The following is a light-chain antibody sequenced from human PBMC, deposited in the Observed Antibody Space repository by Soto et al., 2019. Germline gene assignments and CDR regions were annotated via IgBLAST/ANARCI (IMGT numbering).Light chain of an antibody. CDR3: QDYGSSPYT. CDR2: VAS. J-gene: IGKJ2*01. CDR1: QSVSHNH. Sequence: LSPGERATLSCRASQSVSHNHLAWYQQKPGQAPRLLIYVASNRATAFPDRFSGSGSGTDFTLTISRLEPEDFAVYYCQDYGSSPYTFGQGTKLEIK. V-gene: IGKV3-20*01.